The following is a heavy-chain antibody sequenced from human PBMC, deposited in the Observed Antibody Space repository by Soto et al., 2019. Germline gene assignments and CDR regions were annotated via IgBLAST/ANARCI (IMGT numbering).Heavy chain of an antibody. CDR2: ISAYNGNT. Sequence: ASVKVSCKASGYTFTSYGISWVRQAPGQGLEWMGWISAYNGNTNYAQKLQGRVTMTTDTSTSTAYMELRSLRSDDTAVYYCARGYEDYYDSSGSDALYYFDYWGQGTLVTVSS. D-gene: IGHD3-22*01. V-gene: IGHV1-18*04. J-gene: IGHJ4*02. CDR3: ARGYEDYYDSSGSDALYYFDY. CDR1: GYTFTSYG.